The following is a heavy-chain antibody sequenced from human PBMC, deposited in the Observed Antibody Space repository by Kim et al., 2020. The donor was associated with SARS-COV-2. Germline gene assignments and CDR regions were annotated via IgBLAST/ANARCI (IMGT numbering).Heavy chain of an antibody. CDR1: GFTFSSYG. V-gene: IGHV3-33*01. CDR2: IWYDGSNK. CDR3: AREWNYYGMDV. J-gene: IGHJ6*02. Sequence: GGSLRLSCAASGFTFSSYGMHWVRQAPGKGLEWVAVIWYDGSNKYYADSVKGRFTISRDNSKNTLYLQMNSLRAEDTAVYYCAREWNYYGMDVWDQGTTVTVSS. D-gene: IGHD5-12*01.